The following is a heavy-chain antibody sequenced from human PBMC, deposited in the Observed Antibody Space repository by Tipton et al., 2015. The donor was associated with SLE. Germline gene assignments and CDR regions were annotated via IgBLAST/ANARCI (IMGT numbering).Heavy chain of an antibody. CDR1: GFTFTSFA. D-gene: IGHD6-13*01. J-gene: IGHJ6*02. CDR2: IYSAGNT. CDR3: AREMKDAGYSSSWYRYYGMDV. V-gene: IGHV3-66*01. Sequence: SLRLSCAASGFTFTSFAMNWVRQAPGKGLEWVSVIYSAGNTYYADSVKGRFTISRDNSKNTVDLQMNSLRAEDTAVYYCAREMKDAGYSSSWYRYYGMDVWGQGTTVTVS.